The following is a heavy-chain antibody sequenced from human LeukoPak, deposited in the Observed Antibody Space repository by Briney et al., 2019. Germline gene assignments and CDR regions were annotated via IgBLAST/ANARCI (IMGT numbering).Heavy chain of an antibody. CDR2: IYYSGST. D-gene: IGHD3-22*01. CDR3: ARGNYYDSRTYYRAFDI. V-gene: IGHV4-59*01. CDR1: GGSISSYY. Sequence: SETLSLTCAVSGGSISSYYWSWIRQPPGKGLEWIGYIYYSGSTNYNPSLKSRVTIAVDTSKNKFSLKLSSVTAADTAVYYCARGNYYDSRTYYRAFDIWGQGTMVIVSS. J-gene: IGHJ3*02.